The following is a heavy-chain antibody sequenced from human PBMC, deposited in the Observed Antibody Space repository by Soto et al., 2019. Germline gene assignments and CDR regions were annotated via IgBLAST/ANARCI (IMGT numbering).Heavy chain of an antibody. Sequence: WLRQATGQGLEWMGWISANNGNTNYAQKLQGRVTMTTDTSTSTAYMELRSLRSDDTAVYYCARGGYFDYWGPGTLVTVSS. CDR2: ISANNGNT. CDR3: ARGGYFDY. J-gene: IGHJ4*02. V-gene: IGHV1-18*01. D-gene: IGHD1-26*01.